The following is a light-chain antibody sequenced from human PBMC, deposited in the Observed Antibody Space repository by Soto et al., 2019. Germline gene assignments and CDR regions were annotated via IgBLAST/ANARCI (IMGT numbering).Light chain of an antibody. CDR2: GAS. J-gene: IGKJ4*01. Sequence: EIVLTQSPGTLSLSPGERATLSCRASQSVSSSYLAWYQQKPGQAPRLLIYGASSRATGIPDRFSGSGSGTDFTLTISRLEAEDFAVYYCQQYDSSPLTFGGGTKVEI. CDR1: QSVSSSY. V-gene: IGKV3-20*01. CDR3: QQYDSSPLT.